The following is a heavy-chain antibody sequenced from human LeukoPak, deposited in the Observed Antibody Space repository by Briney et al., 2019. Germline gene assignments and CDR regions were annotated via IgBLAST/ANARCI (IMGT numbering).Heavy chain of an antibody. CDR3: ARDLRGGYNAFDI. V-gene: IGHV3-53*01. J-gene: IGHJ3*02. Sequence: GGSLRLSCAASGFTVSSNYMSLVRQAPGKGLEWVSVIYSGGSTYYADSVKGRFTISRDNSKNTLYLQMNSLRAEDTAVYYCARDLRGGYNAFDIWGQGTMVTVSS. CDR2: IYSGGST. D-gene: IGHD5-12*01. CDR1: GFTVSSNY.